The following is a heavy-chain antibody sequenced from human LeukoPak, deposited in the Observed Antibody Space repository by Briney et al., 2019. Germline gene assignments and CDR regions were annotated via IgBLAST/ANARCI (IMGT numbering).Heavy chain of an antibody. D-gene: IGHD3-22*01. Sequence: GGSLRLSCAATGFTFSSYAMSWVRQPPGKGLEWVSAIGGTNGRTYYADSVKGRFTISRDNSMNTLYLQMNSLRDEDTAVYYCAKHYYDTSGTPRYFDYWGQGTLVTVSS. CDR2: IGGTNGRT. CDR3: AKHYYDTSGTPRYFDY. V-gene: IGHV3-23*01. J-gene: IGHJ4*02. CDR1: GFTFSSYA.